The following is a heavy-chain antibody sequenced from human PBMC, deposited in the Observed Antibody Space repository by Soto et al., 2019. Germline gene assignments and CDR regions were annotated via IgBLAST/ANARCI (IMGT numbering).Heavy chain of an antibody. CDR2: IYYSGST. J-gene: IGHJ4*02. Sequence: KSSETLSLTCTVSGGSVSSGSYYWSWIRQPPGKGLEWIGYIYYSGSTNYNPSLKSRVTISVDTSKNQFSLKLSSVTAADTAVYYCAPIVGATYFDYWGQGTLVTVSS. D-gene: IGHD1-26*01. CDR3: APIVGATYFDY. CDR1: GGSVSSGSYY. V-gene: IGHV4-61*01.